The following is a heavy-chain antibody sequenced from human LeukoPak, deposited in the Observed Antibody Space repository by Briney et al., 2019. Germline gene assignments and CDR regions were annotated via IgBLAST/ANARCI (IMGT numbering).Heavy chain of an antibody. V-gene: IGHV4-59*01. J-gene: IGHJ3*02. D-gene: IGHD2-21*02. Sequence: SETLSLTCTVSGGSISSYYWSWIRQPPGKGLEWIGYIHYSGSTNYNPSLKSRVTISVDTSKNQFSLKLSSVTAADTAVYYCASHSAPYCGGDCCAMAFDIWGQGTMVSVS. CDR1: GGSISSYY. CDR3: ASHSAPYCGGDCCAMAFDI. CDR2: IHYSGST.